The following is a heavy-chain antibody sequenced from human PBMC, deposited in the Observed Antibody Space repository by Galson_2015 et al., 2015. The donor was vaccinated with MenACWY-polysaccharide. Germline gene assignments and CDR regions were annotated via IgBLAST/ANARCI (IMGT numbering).Heavy chain of an antibody. Sequence: SVKVSCKASGYTFISFGITWVRQAPGQGLEWMGWINTYNGDTNSAHKIQGRVTMTTDTSTNTAYMELRNLRSDDTAVYYCARGPPGYAGSWHPLQYWGQGTLVTVSA. J-gene: IGHJ4*02. D-gene: IGHD2-15*01. CDR3: ARGPPGYAGSWHPLQY. CDR1: GYTFISFG. V-gene: IGHV1-18*01. CDR2: INTYNGDT.